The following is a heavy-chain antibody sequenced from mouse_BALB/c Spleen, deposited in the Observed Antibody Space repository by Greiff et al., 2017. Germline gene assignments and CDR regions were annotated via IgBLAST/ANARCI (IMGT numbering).Heavy chain of an antibody. Sequence: VQLQQSGPELVKPGASVKMSCKASGYTFTSYVMHWVKQKPGQGLEWIGYINPYNDGTKYNEKFKGKATLTSDKSSSTAYMELSSLTSEDSAVYYCARRGGYDSYYFDYWGQGTTLTVSS. D-gene: IGHD2-2*01. J-gene: IGHJ2*01. CDR2: INPYNDGT. CDR3: ARRGGYDSYYFDY. V-gene: IGHV1-14*01. CDR1: GYTFTSYV.